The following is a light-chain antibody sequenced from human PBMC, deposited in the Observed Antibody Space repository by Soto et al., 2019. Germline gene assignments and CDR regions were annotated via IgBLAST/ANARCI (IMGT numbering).Light chain of an antibody. CDR3: QQYNNSPPIA. CDR2: GAS. V-gene: IGKV3-15*01. Sequence: ERVTELSPSAMSXXPGEXATVXXWXSQSVSSNLAWYQQKPGQAPRLLIYGASSRATGIPARFSGNGSGTEFTLTISSLQAEDSAVYYCQQYNNSPPIAFGQGTGMEIK. CDR1: QSVSSN. J-gene: IGKJ5*01.